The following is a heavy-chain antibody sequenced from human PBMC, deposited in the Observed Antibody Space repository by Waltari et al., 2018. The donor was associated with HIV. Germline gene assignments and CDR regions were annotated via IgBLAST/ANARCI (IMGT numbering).Heavy chain of an antibody. Sequence: QVQLVQSGAEVKKPGSSVKVSCKASGGTFSSYAISWVRQAPGQGLEWMGGIIPLFGTANYAQKFQGRVTITADESTSTAYMELSSLRSEDTAVYYCARGLSSSSLTDFDYWGQGTLVTVSS. J-gene: IGHJ4*02. CDR3: ARGLSSSSLTDFDY. D-gene: IGHD6-6*01. V-gene: IGHV1-69*13. CDR2: IIPLFGTA. CDR1: GGTFSSYA.